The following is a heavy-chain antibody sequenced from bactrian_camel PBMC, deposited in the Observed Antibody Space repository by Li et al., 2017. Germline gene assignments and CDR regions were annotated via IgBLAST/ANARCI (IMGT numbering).Heavy chain of an antibody. J-gene: IGHJ4*01. CDR2: IDNVGRT. CDR3: AEDLRASGSMVVHYHREPFEYNY. CDR1: GNTRSRNV. Sequence: HVQLVESGGGSVQPGGSLSLSCALSGNTRSRNVMGWFRQAPGKGRERVATIDNVGRTSYADSVKGRFTISKDNAKNTLYLEMNNLKPEDTGMYFCAEDLRASGSMVVHYHREPFEYNYWGQGTQVTVS. V-gene: IGHV3S53*01. D-gene: IGHD2*01.